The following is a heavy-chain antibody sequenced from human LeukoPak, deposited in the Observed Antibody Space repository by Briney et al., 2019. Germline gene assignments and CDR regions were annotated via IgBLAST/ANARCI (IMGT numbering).Heavy chain of an antibody. CDR1: GYTFTSYD. CDR3: ARVREDFWSGYPYYFDY. Sequence: ASVKVSCKASGYTFTSYDINWVRQATGQGLEWMGWMNPNSGNTGYAQKFQGRVTTTRNTSISTAYMELSSLRSEDTAVYHCARVREDFWSGYPYYFDYWGQGTLVTVSS. V-gene: IGHV1-8*01. D-gene: IGHD3-3*01. J-gene: IGHJ4*02. CDR2: MNPNSGNT.